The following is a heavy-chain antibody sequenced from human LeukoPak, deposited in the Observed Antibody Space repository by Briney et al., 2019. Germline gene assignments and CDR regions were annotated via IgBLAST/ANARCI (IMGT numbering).Heavy chain of an antibody. Sequence: PGGSLRLSCAASGFAFSRYWIHWVRQAPGKGLVWVSRISPDGTNTGYADSVKGRFTISRDNAKNTLYLQLHSLRVEDTAIYHCARNFDYGDHLWGQGTLVTVSS. D-gene: IGHD4-17*01. CDR1: GFAFSRYW. CDR3: ARNFDYGDHL. V-gene: IGHV3-74*01. CDR2: ISPDGTNT. J-gene: IGHJ5*02.